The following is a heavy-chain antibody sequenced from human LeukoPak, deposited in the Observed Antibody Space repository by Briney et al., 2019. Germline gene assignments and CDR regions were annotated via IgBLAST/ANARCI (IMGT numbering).Heavy chain of an antibody. CDR1: GGSFSGYY. CDR3: ARAAPSPIRAYDY. CDR2: INHSGST. V-gene: IGHV4-34*01. J-gene: IGHJ4*02. Sequence: SETLSLTCAVYGGSFSGYYWSWIRQPPGKGLEWIGEINHSGSTNYNPSLKSRVTISVDTSKNQFSLKLSSVTAADTAVYYCARAAPSPIRAYDYWGQGTLVTVSS.